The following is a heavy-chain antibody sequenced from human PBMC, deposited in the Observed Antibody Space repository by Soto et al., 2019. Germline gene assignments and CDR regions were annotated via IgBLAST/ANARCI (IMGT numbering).Heavy chain of an antibody. D-gene: IGHD3-10*01. Sequence: ASVKVSCKASGYTFTSYDINWVRQATGQGLEWMGWMNPNSGNTGYAQKFQGRVTMTRNTSISTAYMELSSLRSEDTAVYYCASGVVRGVQHYYYGMDVWGQGTTVTVSS. CDR2: MNPNSGNT. CDR3: ASGVVRGVQHYYYGMDV. J-gene: IGHJ6*02. V-gene: IGHV1-8*01. CDR1: GYTFTSYD.